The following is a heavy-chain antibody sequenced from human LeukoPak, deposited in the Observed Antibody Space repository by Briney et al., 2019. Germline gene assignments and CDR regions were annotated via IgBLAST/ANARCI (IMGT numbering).Heavy chain of an antibody. Sequence: ASVKVSCKASGYTFTSYDINWVRQATGQGLEWMGWMNPNSGNTGYAQKFQGRVTITRNTSISTAYMELSSLRSEDTAVYCCARGRGSSGWYDHDYWGQGTLVTVSS. CDR2: MNPNSGNT. CDR1: GYTFTSYD. V-gene: IGHV1-8*03. CDR3: ARGRGSSGWYDHDY. J-gene: IGHJ4*02. D-gene: IGHD6-19*01.